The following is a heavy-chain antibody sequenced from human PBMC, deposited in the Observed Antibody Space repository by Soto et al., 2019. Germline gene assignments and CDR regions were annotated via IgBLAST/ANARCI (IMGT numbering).Heavy chain of an antibody. V-gene: IGHV4-59*01. J-gene: IGHJ3*02. Sequence: QVQLQESGPGLVKPSETLSLTCTVSGGSISSYYWSWIRQPPGKGLEWIGYIYYSGSTNYNPSLXGXAXIXLDTSKNQFSLKLSSVTAADTAVYYCARRYGYAFGIWGQGTMVTVSS. D-gene: IGHD4-17*01. CDR3: ARRYGYAFGI. CDR2: IYYSGST. CDR1: GGSISSYY.